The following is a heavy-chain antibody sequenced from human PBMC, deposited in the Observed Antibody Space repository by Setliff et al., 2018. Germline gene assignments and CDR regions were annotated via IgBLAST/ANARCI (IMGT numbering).Heavy chain of an antibody. J-gene: IGHJ4*02. V-gene: IGHV3-11*04. CDR2: ISRGGNTI. CDR1: GFTFSVNY. CDR3: SKFSPDAYNFDY. Sequence: GGSLRLSCAGSGFTFSVNYMSWIRQAPGRGLEWISYISRGGNTIYYADSVKGRFTVSRDNTKNFLYLQMNSLRAEDTAVYYCSKFSPDAYNFDYWGQGTLVTVSS. D-gene: IGHD2-2*01.